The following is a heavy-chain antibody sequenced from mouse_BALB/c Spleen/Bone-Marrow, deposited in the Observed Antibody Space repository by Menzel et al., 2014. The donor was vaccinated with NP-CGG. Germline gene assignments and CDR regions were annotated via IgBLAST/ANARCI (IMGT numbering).Heavy chain of an antibody. CDR3: ARGGVTPYWYFMS. Sequence: VHLVESGAELARPGASVKLSCKASGYTFTSYWMQWVKQGPGQGLEWIGAIYPGDGDTRYTQKFKGKATLTADKSSSTAYMQLSSLASEDSAVYYCARGGVTPYWYFMSGAQGPRSPSPQ. J-gene: IGHJ1*01. CDR2: IYPGDGDT. D-gene: IGHD2-2*01. V-gene: IGHV1-87*01. CDR1: GYTFTSYW.